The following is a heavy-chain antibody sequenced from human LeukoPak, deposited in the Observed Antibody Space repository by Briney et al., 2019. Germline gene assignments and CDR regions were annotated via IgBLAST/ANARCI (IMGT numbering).Heavy chain of an antibody. J-gene: IGHJ4*02. Sequence: GGSLRLSCAVSGFTVSGNHMNWVRQAPGKGLEWVGRIKSKTDGGTTDYAAPVKGRFTISRDDSKNTLYLQMNSLKTEDTAVYYCTTDSSSWYWGYFDYWGQGTLVTVSS. CDR1: GFTVSGNH. CDR3: TTDSSSWYWGYFDY. V-gene: IGHV3-15*07. CDR2: IKSKTDGGTT. D-gene: IGHD6-13*01.